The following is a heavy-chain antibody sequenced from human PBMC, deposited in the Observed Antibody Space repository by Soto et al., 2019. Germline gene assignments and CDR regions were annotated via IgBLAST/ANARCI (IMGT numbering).Heavy chain of an antibody. V-gene: IGHV3-7*05. CDR1: GFTFSSYW. Sequence: GESLKISCAASGFTFSSYWMSWVRQAPGKGLEWVANIKQDGSEKYYVDSVKGRFTISRDNAKNSLYLQMNSLRAEDTAVYYCARLYDFWSGYRPYYYYGMDVWGQGTTVTVSS. J-gene: IGHJ6*02. D-gene: IGHD3-3*01. CDR3: ARLYDFWSGYRPYYYYGMDV. CDR2: IKQDGSEK.